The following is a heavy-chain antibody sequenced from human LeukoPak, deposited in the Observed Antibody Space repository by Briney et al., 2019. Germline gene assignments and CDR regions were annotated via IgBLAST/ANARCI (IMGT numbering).Heavy chain of an antibody. CDR2: IIPILGIA. D-gene: IGHD3-22*01. CDR3: ARDYDSSASPYFDY. J-gene: IGHJ4*02. Sequence: GASVKVSCKASGGTFSSYTISWVRQAPRQRLEWMGRIIPILGIANYVQKFQGRVTITADKSTSTAYMELSSLRSEDTAVYYCARDYDSSASPYFDYWGQGTLVTVSS. CDR1: GGTFSSYT. V-gene: IGHV1-69*04.